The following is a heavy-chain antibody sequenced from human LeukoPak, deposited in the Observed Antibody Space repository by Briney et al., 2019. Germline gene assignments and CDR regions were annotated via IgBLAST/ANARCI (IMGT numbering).Heavy chain of an antibody. CDR3: ARGLPFPYYYGSGSYWALDY. Sequence: GASVKVSCKASGYTFTSYDINWVRQATGQGLEWMGWMNPSSGNTGYAQKFQGRVTMTRNTSISTAYMELSSLRSEDTAVYYCARGLPFPYYYGSGSYWALDYWGQGTLVTVSS. V-gene: IGHV1-8*01. CDR1: GYTFTSYD. CDR2: MNPSSGNT. J-gene: IGHJ4*02. D-gene: IGHD3-10*01.